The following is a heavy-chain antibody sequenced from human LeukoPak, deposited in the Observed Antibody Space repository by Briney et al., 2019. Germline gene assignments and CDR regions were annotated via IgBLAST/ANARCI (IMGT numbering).Heavy chain of an antibody. Sequence: SETLSLTCTVSGGSISSANNYWSWIRQPAGKGLEWIGRISKSGSTKYNPSLKSRVTISIDTSKNEFSLKLSSVTAADTAVYYCARRIYSSGWYFDYWGQGTLVTVSS. J-gene: IGHJ4*02. V-gene: IGHV4-61*02. D-gene: IGHD6-19*01. CDR3: ARRIYSSGWYFDY. CDR1: GGSISSANNY. CDR2: ISKSGST.